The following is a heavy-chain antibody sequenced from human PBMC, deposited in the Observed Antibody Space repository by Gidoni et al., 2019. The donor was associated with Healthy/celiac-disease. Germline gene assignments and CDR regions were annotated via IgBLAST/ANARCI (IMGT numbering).Heavy chain of an antibody. J-gene: IGHJ4*02. Sequence: QITLKESGPTLVKPTQTLTLTCTFSGFSLSTSGVGVGWIRQPPGKALEWLALIYWDDDKRYSPSLKSRLTITKDTAKNQVVLTMTNMDPVDTATYYCARRNWNYAFDYWGQGTLVTVSS. CDR1: GFSLSTSGVG. CDR2: IYWDDDK. CDR3: ARRNWNYAFDY. V-gene: IGHV2-5*02. D-gene: IGHD1-7*01.